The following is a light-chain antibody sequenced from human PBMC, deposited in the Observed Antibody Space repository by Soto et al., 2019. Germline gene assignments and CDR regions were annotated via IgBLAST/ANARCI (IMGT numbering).Light chain of an antibody. J-gene: IGKJ1*01. Sequence: ESVLTQSPGTLSFSPGERATLSCRASQSVAGTNLAWYQQKPGQGPRLLIYGASFRATGIPDRFSGSGAGTDFTLTLSRLEPEDFAVYYCQQYDSSPRTFGQGTRVEIK. CDR3: QQYDSSPRT. CDR2: GAS. V-gene: IGKV3-20*01. CDR1: QSVAGTN.